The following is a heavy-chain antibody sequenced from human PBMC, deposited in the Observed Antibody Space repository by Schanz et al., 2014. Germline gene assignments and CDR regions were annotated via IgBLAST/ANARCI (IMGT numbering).Heavy chain of an antibody. V-gene: IGHV3-33*08. D-gene: IGHD6-13*01. J-gene: IGHJ6*02. CDR2: IWYDGSNK. CDR1: GFTVSSNH. Sequence: GQLAESGGGLVQPGGSLRLSCAVSGFTVSSNHMSWVRQAPGKGLEWVAFIWYDGSNKYYADSVKGRFTISRDNSKNTLYLQMNSLRAEDTSAYFCARVRRRIATPSTPSFRNYYYYAMDVWGQGTTVTVSS. CDR3: ARVRRRIATPSTPSFRNYYYYAMDV.